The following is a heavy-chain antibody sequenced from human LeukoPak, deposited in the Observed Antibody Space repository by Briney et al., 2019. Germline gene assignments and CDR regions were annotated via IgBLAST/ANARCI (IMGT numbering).Heavy chain of an antibody. D-gene: IGHD4-23*01. CDR3: ARRGDGGRSFDY. CDR1: GYTFTSYG. CDR2: ISPYNGNT. Sequence: VASVTVSCKASGYTFTSYGIIWVRQAPGQGLEWMGWISPYNGNTNYAQKLQGRVTMTTDTSTSTAYMELRSLRSDDTAVYYCARRGDGGRSFDYWGQGTLVTVSS. V-gene: IGHV1-18*01. J-gene: IGHJ4*02.